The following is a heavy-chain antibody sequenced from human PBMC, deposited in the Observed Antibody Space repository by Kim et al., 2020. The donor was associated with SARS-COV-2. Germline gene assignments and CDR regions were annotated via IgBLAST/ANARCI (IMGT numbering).Heavy chain of an antibody. CDR2: ISGYTT. CDR3: AKGQYSGYADGIEI. V-gene: IGHV3-23*01. J-gene: IGHJ3*02. CDR1: GFTLSKSA. D-gene: IGHD5-12*01. Sequence: GGSLRLSCEVFGFTLSKSAMSWVRQAPGKGLEWVSSISGYTTYYADSVKGRFTISRDNSKNTQYLQMSSVRAEDTAMYYCAKGQYSGYADGIEIWGQGTMVTVAS.